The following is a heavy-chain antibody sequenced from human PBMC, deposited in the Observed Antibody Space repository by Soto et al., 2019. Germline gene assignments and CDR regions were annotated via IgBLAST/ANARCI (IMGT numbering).Heavy chain of an antibody. CDR3: ARDGYSSGWYWFDP. J-gene: IGHJ5*02. CDR1: GYTFTSYA. D-gene: IGHD6-19*01. V-gene: IGHV1-3*01. CDR2: INAGNGNT. Sequence: QVQLVQSGAEVKKPGASVKVSCKASGYTFTSYAMHWVRQAPGQRLEWMGWINAGNGNTKYSQKFQGRVTITRDTAASTAYMELSSLRSEDTAVYYCARDGYSSGWYWFDPWGQGTLVTVSS.